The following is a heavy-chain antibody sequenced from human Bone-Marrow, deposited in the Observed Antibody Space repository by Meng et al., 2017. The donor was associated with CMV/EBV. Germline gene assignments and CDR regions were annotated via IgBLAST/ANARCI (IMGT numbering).Heavy chain of an antibody. CDR3: AKGMAAADYFDY. V-gene: IGHV3-21*01. CDR2: ISSSSSYI. CDR1: GFTFSSYS. D-gene: IGHD6-13*01. Sequence: GESLKISCAASGFTFSSYSMNWVRQAPGKGLEWVSSISSSSSYIYYADSVKGRFTISRDNSKNTLYLQMNSLRAEDTAVYYCAKGMAAADYFDYWGQGTLVTVSS. J-gene: IGHJ4*02.